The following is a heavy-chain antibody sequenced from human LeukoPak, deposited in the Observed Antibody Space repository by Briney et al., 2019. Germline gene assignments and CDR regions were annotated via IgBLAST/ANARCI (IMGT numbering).Heavy chain of an antibody. D-gene: IGHD3-22*01. CDR3: AHRLGSSGIDY. J-gene: IGHJ4*02. Sequence: SGPTLVNPTQTLTLTCAFSGFSLITRGVGVDWIRQPPGKALEWLALVYWNDDKRYSSSLGSRLTITKDTSKNQVVLTMTNMDPMDTATYYCAHRLGSSGIDYWGQGTLVTVSS. CDR2: VYWNDDK. CDR1: GFSLITRGVG. V-gene: IGHV2-5*01.